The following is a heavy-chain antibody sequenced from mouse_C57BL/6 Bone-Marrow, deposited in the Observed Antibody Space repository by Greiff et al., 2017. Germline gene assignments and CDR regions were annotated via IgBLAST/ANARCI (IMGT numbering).Heavy chain of an antibody. CDR3: ATGYYAMDY. CDR1: GFTFSDYG. Sequence: EVKLVESGGGLVKPGGSLKLSCAASGFTFSDYGMHWVRQAPEKGLEWVAYISSGSSTIYYADTVKGRFTFSIDNAKNTLFLQMTSLRSEDTAMYYCATGYYAMDYWGQGTSVTVSS. V-gene: IGHV5-17*01. J-gene: IGHJ4*01. D-gene: IGHD4-1*01. CDR2: ISSGSSTI.